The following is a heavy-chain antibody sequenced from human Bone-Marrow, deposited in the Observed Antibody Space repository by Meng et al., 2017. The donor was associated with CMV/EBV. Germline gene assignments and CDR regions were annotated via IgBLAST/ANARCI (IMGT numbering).Heavy chain of an antibody. CDR1: GFTFSSYW. D-gene: IGHD2-8*01. V-gene: IGHV3-48*04. J-gene: IGHJ6*02. CDR2: ISSSGSTI. Sequence: GESLKISCAASGFTFSSYWMSWVRQAPGKGLEWVSYISSSGSTIYYADSVKGRFTISRDNAKNSLYLQMNSLRAEDTAVYYCARGAIVLMVYARSDGMDVWGQGTTVTVSS. CDR3: ARGAIVLMVYARSDGMDV.